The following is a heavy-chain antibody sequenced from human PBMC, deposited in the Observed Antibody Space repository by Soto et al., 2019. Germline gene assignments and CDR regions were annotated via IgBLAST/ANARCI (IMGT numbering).Heavy chain of an antibody. D-gene: IGHD4-17*01. CDR2: IWYDGSNK. CDR1: GFTFSSYG. CDR3: ATDYGDYGEFDY. Sequence: QVQLVESGGGVVQPGRSLRLSCAASGFTFSSYGMHWVRQAPGKGLEWVAVIWYDGSNKYYADSVKGRFTISRDNSKNTMYLQMNSLRAEDTAVYYCATDYGDYGEFDYWGHGTLVTVSS. V-gene: IGHV3-33*01. J-gene: IGHJ4*01.